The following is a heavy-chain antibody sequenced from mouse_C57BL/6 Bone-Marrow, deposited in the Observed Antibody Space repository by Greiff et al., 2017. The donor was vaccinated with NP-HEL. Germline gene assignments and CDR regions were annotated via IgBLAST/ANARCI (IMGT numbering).Heavy chain of an antibody. D-gene: IGHD2-9*01. V-gene: IGHV5-6*01. Sequence: EVKVVESGGDLVKPGGSLKLSCAASGFTFSSYGMSWVRQTPDKRLEWVATISSGGSYTYYPDSVKGRFTISRDNAKNTLYLQMSSLKSEDTAMYYCARQAYYGYDGYAMDYWGQGTSVTVSS. CDR2: ISSGGSYT. J-gene: IGHJ4*01. CDR1: GFTFSSYG. CDR3: ARQAYYGYDGYAMDY.